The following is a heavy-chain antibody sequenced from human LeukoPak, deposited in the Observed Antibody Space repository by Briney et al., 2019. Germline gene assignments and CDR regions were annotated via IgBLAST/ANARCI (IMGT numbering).Heavy chain of an antibody. J-gene: IGHJ5*02. CDR1: GYPFIGNY. V-gene: IGHV1-2*02. D-gene: IGHD6-19*01. CDR3: ARASHTGSSGWQLGPYNWFDP. CDR2: INPNSGGT. Sequence: ASVKVSCKASGYPFIGNYIHWVRQAPGQGLEWMGWINPNSGGTQYSQKFQGRVTLTRDTSITTGYMELSRLRSDDTAVYYCARASHTGSSGWQLGPYNWFDPWGQGTLVTVSS.